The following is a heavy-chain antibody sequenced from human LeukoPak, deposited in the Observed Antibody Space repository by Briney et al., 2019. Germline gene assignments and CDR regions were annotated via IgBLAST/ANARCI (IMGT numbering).Heavy chain of an antibody. Sequence: PGGSLRLSCAASGFTFSSYAKHWVRQAPGKGLEWVAVISYDGSNKYYADSVKGRFTVSRDNSKNTLYLQMNSLRAEDTAVYYCAKDMTGPDDSWGPGTLVTVSS. CDR2: ISYDGSNK. CDR3: AKDMTGPDDS. V-gene: IGHV3-30-3*01. CDR1: GFTFSSYA. D-gene: IGHD3-16*01. J-gene: IGHJ4*02.